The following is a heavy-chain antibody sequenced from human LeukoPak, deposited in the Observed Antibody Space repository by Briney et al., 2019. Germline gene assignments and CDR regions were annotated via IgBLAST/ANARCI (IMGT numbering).Heavy chain of an antibody. J-gene: IGHJ4*02. CDR1: GFSFSAYG. D-gene: IGHD6-13*01. V-gene: IGHV3-33*01. Sequence: GGSLRLSCAASGFSFSAYGVHWVRPAPGKGRGWVAVIWYDGSSKDYADSVKGRFTLSRDNSKNTLYLQMNSLTVEDTAVYYCARSQSSSLIDYWGQGTLVTVSS. CDR3: ARSQSSSLIDY. CDR2: IWYDGSSK.